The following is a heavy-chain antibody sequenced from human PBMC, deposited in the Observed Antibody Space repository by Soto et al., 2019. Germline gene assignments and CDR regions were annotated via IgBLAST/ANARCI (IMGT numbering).Heavy chain of an antibody. CDR3: ARGGGSDSFDH. D-gene: IGHD1-26*01. CDR1: VGSIRGSTYQ. CDR2: INHLETT. V-gene: IGHV4-30-2*01. J-gene: IGHJ4*02. Sequence: PSETLSLTCSVSVGSIRGSTYQWSWIRQTPGKGLEWIGYINHLETTFYNPSFESRLTLSIDRAKNQFSLKLHSMAAADRAVYFCARGGGSDSFDHWGQGILVTVSS.